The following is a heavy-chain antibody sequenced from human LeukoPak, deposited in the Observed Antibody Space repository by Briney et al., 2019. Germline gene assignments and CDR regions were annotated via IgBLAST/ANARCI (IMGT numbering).Heavy chain of an antibody. Sequence: GGSLRLSCAASGFTFSDYGMQWVRQAPGKGLEWVALISTDGSDKDYADSVKGRFTLSRDNSKNTLYLQMNSLRVEDMAVYYCAKDGTRSWFGEATWGQGTLVTVSS. D-gene: IGHD3-10*01. CDR3: AKDGTRSWFGEAT. CDR1: GFTFSDYG. CDR2: ISTDGSDK. J-gene: IGHJ5*02. V-gene: IGHV3-30*18.